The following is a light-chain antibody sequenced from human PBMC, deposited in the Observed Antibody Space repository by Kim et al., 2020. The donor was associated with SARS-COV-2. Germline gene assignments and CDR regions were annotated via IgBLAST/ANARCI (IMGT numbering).Light chain of an antibody. CDR2: GAS. CDR3: HQYGSSPRT. V-gene: IGKV3-20*01. J-gene: IGKJ1*01. CDR1: QSVSSTY. Sequence: SPGERATLSGRASQSVSSTYLVWYQQKPGQAPRLVMYGASNRATGIPDRFSGSGSGIDFTLTISRLEPEDFAVYYCHQYGSSPRTFGQGTKVDIK.